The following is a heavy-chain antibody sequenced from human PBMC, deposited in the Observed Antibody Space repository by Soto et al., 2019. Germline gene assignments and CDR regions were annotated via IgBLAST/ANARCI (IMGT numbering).Heavy chain of an antibody. CDR3: ATLVPGAEAWFGP. Sequence: QVQLVQSGGEVKRPGASVKVSCKASGYTFSNYGISWVRQAPGQPLEWLGWISLYSDGTNYAQKLQGRVSMTTDTATTTAYMELRSPRSDDTAVYYCATLVPGAEAWFGPWGQGTRVTVSS. D-gene: IGHD2-2*01. J-gene: IGHJ5*02. CDR2: ISLYSDGT. CDR1: GYTFSNYG. V-gene: IGHV1-18*01.